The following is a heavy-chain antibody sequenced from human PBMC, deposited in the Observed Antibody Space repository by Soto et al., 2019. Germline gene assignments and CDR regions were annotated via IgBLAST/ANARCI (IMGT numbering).Heavy chain of an antibody. J-gene: IGHJ5*02. V-gene: IGHV3-74*03. Sequence: EVQVVESGGGLVQPGGSLRLSCAASGFTFSNHWMHRVRQAPGKGPVWVSRIRNAGSDTTYADSVKGRFTISRDNAKNTVYLQMNSLRAEDTAVYHCVRDLPHNLFDPWGQGTPVTVSS. CDR1: GFTFSNHW. CDR2: IRNAGSDT. CDR3: VRDLPHNLFDP.